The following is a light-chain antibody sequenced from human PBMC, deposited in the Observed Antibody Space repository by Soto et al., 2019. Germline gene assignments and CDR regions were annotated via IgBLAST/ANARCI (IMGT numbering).Light chain of an antibody. V-gene: IGKV3-11*01. CDR1: QSVSSY. CDR2: DAS. J-gene: IGKJ4*01. Sequence: EIVLTQSPATLSLSPGERATLSCRASQSVSSYLAWYQQKPGQAPRLLIHDASNRASGIPARFSGSGSGPDVTPTISSLGPEDFAVYDWQQGSDWPPLTFGGGTKV. CDR3: QQGSDWPPLT.